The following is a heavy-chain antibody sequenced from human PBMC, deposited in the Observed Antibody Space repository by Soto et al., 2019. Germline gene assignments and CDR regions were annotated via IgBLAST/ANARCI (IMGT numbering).Heavy chain of an antibody. CDR1: GYTFTKYG. J-gene: IGHJ4*02. Sequence: QVQLVQSGAEVKKPGTSVKVSCKASGYTFTKYGITWVRQAPGQGLERMGWNSVYNGNTKYGQKSRDRVTMTTDTSTTTADLELRSLRSDDTAVYDGAKVISQSSGRDYFDYWGQGTLVTVSS. CDR2: NSVYNGNT. V-gene: IGHV1-18*01. CDR3: AKVISQSSGRDYFDY.